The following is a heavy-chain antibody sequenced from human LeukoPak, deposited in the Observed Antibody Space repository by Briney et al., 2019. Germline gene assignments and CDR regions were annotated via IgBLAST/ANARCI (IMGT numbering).Heavy chain of an antibody. V-gene: IGHV4-39*01. D-gene: IGHD5-18*01. CDR3: ASNLYSYGFDY. Sequence: SETLTLTCTVSGGSISSSSYYWGWIRQPPGKGLEWIGSIYYSGNTYYNPSLKSRLTISVDTSKIQYSLKLSSVTAADTAVYYCASNLYSYGFDYWGQGTLVTVSS. CDR1: GGSISSSSYY. CDR2: IYYSGNT. J-gene: IGHJ4*02.